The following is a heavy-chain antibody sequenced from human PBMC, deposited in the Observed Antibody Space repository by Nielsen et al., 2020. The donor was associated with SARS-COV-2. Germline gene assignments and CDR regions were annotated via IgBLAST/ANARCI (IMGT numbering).Heavy chain of an antibody. Sequence: GESLKISCAASGFTFSSYWMSWVRQAPGKGLEWVANIKQDGSEKYYVDSVKGRFTISRDNAKNSLYLQMNSLRAEDTAVYYCARDRDWLLSPGYDYWGQGTLVTVSS. CDR2: IKQDGSEK. D-gene: IGHD3/OR15-3a*01. CDR1: GFTFSSYW. V-gene: IGHV3-7*01. J-gene: IGHJ4*02. CDR3: ARDRDWLLSPGYDY.